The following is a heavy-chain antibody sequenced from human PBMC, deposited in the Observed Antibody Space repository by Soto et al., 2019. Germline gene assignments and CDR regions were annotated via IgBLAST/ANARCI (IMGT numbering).Heavy chain of an antibody. D-gene: IGHD6-13*01. V-gene: IGHV1-69*12. J-gene: IGHJ6*02. CDR2: IIPIFGTA. CDR3: AREVGYLYSSRSWVLDYYYGMDV. Sequence: QVQLVQSGAAVKKPGSSVKVSCKASVGTFSSYAISWVRQAPGQGLEWMGGIIPIFGTANYAQKFQGRVTITADESTSTAYMELSSLRPEDTDVYYCAREVGYLYSSRSWVLDYYYGMDVWGQGTTVTVSS. CDR1: VGTFSSYA.